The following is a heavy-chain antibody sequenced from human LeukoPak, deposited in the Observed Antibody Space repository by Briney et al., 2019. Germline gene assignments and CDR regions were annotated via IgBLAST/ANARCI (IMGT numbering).Heavy chain of an antibody. CDR2: IYLGDSET. D-gene: IGHD6-6*01. Sequence: VVSLKISCTGSGLTFARYWIGWVRQMPVKGLVWMGFIYLGDSETKYSPSFQGQVTISADKSISTAYLQWSSLKDSDTAMYYCARHSRFSSWSRVFDYWGEGALVTVSS. V-gene: IGHV5-51*01. CDR3: ARHSRFSSWSRVFDY. CDR1: GLTFARYW. J-gene: IGHJ4*02.